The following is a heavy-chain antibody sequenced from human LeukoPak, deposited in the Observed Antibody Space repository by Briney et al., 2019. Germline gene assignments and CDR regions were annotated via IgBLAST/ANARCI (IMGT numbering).Heavy chain of an antibody. CDR1: GFTFNNYA. D-gene: IGHD3-3*01. J-gene: IGHJ4*02. V-gene: IGHV3-23*01. CDR3: AKWSGYPRSY. CDR2: TLGGRSSTT. Sequence: GGSLRLSCAASGFTFNNYAMSWVRQAPGKGLEWVSVTLGGRSSTTYYADSVKGRFTMSRDNSQNTVYLQMNSLRVEDAAVYYCAKWSGYPRSYWGQGTLVTVSS.